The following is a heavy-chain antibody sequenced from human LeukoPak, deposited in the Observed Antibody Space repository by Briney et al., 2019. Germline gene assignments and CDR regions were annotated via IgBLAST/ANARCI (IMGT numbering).Heavy chain of an antibody. V-gene: IGHV3-23*01. Sequence: PGGSLRLSCAASGFTFSSYAMSWVRQAPGKGLEWVSGISGGGSSTYYADSVKGRFTISRDNSKNTLYVQMNSLRAEDTAVYYCAGHNSNLVYYYYMDVWGKGTTVTVSS. J-gene: IGHJ6*03. CDR2: ISGGGSST. CDR3: AGHNSNLVYYYYMDV. CDR1: GFTFSSYA. D-gene: IGHD1-14*01.